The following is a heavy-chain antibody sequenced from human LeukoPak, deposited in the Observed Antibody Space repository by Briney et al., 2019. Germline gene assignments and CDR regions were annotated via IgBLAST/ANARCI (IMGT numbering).Heavy chain of an antibody. D-gene: IGHD3-16*01. V-gene: IGHV3-21*01. Sequence: SGGSLRLSCAASGFTFSSYSMNWVRQAPGKGLEWASSISSSSSYIYYADSVKGRFTISRDNAKNSLYLQMNSLRAEDTAVYYCARDGLRGDNWFDPWGQGTLVTVSS. CDR2: ISSSSSYI. J-gene: IGHJ5*02. CDR1: GFTFSSYS. CDR3: ARDGLRGDNWFDP.